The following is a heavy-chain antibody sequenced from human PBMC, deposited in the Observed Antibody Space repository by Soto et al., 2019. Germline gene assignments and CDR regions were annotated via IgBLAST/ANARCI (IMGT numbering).Heavy chain of an antibody. CDR3: AKVHCSSTSCYPNYYYYYGMDV. CDR1: VFTFSSYG. CDR2: ISYDGSNK. Sequence: GSLRLSCAASVFTFSSYGMHWVRQAPGKGLEWVAVISYDGSNKYYGDSVKGRFTISRDNSKNTLYLQMNSLRAEDTAVYYCAKVHCSSTSCYPNYYYYYGMDVWGQGTTVTVSS. V-gene: IGHV3-30*18. J-gene: IGHJ6*02. D-gene: IGHD2-2*01.